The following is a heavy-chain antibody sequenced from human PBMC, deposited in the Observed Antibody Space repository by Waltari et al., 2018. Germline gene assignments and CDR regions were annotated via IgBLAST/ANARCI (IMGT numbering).Heavy chain of an antibody. V-gene: IGHV5-51*01. CDR3: ARPATYSSGGYGDDAFDI. J-gene: IGHJ3*02. D-gene: IGHD6-19*01. Sequence: EVQLVPSGAEVKKPGESLKISCKGSGYSFTSYWIGWVRQMPGKGLEWMGIIYPGESDTRYSPTVQGQDTMSADKSCSTAYLQWSSLKVSDTAMDYCARPATYSSGGYGDDAFDIWGQGTMVTVSA. CDR1: GYSFTSYW. CDR2: IYPGESDT.